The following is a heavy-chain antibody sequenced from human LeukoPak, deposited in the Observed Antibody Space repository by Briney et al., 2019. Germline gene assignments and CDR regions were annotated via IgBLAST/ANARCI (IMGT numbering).Heavy chain of an antibody. V-gene: IGHV3-30*04. J-gene: IGHJ4*02. Sequence: GGSLRLSCAASGFTFGSYAMHWVRQAPGKGLEWAAVIAHDETNRFYADSVRGRFTISRDNSMNTLYLRMNSLRPEDTAVYFCARDLLPGAPDYFDYWGQGTLVTVSS. CDR2: IAHDETNR. CDR1: GFTFGSYA. CDR3: ARDLLPGAPDYFDY. D-gene: IGHD2-2*01.